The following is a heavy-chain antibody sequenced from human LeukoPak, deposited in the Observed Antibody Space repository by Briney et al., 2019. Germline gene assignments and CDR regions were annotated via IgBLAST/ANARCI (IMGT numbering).Heavy chain of an antibody. V-gene: IGHV4-59*01. Sequence: SETLSLTCTVSGGSISRYYWSWIRQPPGKGLEWIGYMYYSGSTNYNPSLKSRVTISVDTSKNQFSLKLSSVTAADTAVYYCARVTRYYDSSGYYSHFDYWGQGTLVTVSS. CDR3: ARVTRYYDSSGYYSHFDY. CDR1: GGSISRYY. D-gene: IGHD3-22*01. J-gene: IGHJ4*02. CDR2: MYYSGST.